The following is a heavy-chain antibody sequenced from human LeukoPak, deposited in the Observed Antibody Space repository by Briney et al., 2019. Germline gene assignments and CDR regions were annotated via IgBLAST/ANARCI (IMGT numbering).Heavy chain of an antibody. CDR1: GFTFSSYA. Sequence: GGSLRLSCAASGFTFSSYAVSWVRQAPGKGLDWVSGITYIDGSTYYADSVKGRFTISRDNSKNTLYLQMNSLRAEDTAVYYCARTGYNYGTPLNDWGQGTLVTVSS. D-gene: IGHD5-18*01. CDR3: ARTGYNYGTPLND. CDR2: ITYIDGST. V-gene: IGHV3-23*01. J-gene: IGHJ4*02.